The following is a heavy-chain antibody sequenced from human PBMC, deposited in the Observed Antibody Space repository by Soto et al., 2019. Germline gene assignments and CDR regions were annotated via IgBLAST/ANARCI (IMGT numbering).Heavy chain of an antibody. V-gene: IGHV4-31*03. CDR2: IYYTGST. CDR3: ARLSSSSSFDF. CDR1: GDSISSGGYF. D-gene: IGHD6-6*01. Sequence: QVQLQESGPGLVKPSQTLSLTCTVSGDSISSGGYFWNWIRQHPGKGLEWIGLIYYTGSTFYNPPLRSRVTFSVGPSKNPFSLKLTSVTAADTAVYFCARLSSSSSFDFWGQGTLVTVSS. J-gene: IGHJ4*02.